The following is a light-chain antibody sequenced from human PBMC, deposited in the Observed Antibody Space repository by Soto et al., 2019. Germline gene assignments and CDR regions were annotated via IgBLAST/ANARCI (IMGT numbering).Light chain of an antibody. CDR3: QQSYSTPRYT. CDR1: QYISGH. V-gene: IGKV1-39*01. CDR2: LAS. J-gene: IGKJ2*01. Sequence: DIQMTQSPSSLSASVGDRVTITCRASQYISGHLNWYQQKPGKAPRVLIYLASTLQSGVASRFSGSGSGTEFTLTISSLQPEDYGTYYCQQSYSTPRYTFGQGTKLDIK.